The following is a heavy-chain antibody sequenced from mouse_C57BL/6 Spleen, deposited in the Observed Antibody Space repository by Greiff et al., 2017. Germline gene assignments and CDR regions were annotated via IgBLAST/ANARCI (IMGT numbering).Heavy chain of an antibody. V-gene: IGHV1-72*01. CDR3: ARSDYDWIAY. Sequence: QVQLQQPGAELVKPGASVKLSCKASGYTFTSYWMHWVKQRPGRGLEWIGRIAPNSGGTKYNEKFKSKATLTVDKPSSTAYMQLSSLTSEDSAVYYCARSDYDWIAYWGQGTLVTVSA. CDR1: GYTFTSYW. J-gene: IGHJ3*01. CDR2: IAPNSGGT. D-gene: IGHD2-4*01.